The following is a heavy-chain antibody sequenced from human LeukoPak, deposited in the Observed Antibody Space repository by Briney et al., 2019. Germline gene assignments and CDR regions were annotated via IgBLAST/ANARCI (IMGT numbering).Heavy chain of an antibody. CDR1: GYTLTELS. CDR2: FDPEDGET. Sequence: ASVKVSCKVSGYTLTELSMHWVRQAPGKGLEWMGGFDPEDGETIYAQKFQGRVTMTEDTSTDTAYMELSSLRSEDTAVYYCATGVYRLEPYYYYMDVWGKGTTVTVSS. CDR3: ATGVYRLEPYYYYMDV. D-gene: IGHD1-1*01. V-gene: IGHV1-24*01. J-gene: IGHJ6*03.